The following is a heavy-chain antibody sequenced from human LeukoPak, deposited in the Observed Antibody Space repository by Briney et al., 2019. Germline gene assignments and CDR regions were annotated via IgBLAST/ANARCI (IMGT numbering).Heavy chain of an antibody. Sequence: GGSLRLSCAASGFTFSSYSMNWVRQAPGKGLEWVSYISSSSSTIYYADSVKGRFTISRDNAKNSLYLQMNSLRAEDTAVYYCASTNYDFWSGYYGLDYWGQGTLVTVSS. J-gene: IGHJ4*02. CDR3: ASTNYDFWSGYYGLDY. V-gene: IGHV3-48*01. CDR1: GFTFSSYS. D-gene: IGHD3-3*01. CDR2: ISSSSSTI.